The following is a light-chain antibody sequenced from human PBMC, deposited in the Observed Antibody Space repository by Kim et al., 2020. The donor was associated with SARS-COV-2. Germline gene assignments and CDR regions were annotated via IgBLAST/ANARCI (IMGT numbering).Light chain of an antibody. CDR2: DVS. CDR1: SSDVGGYNF. J-gene: IGLJ2*01. V-gene: IGLV2-14*01. Sequence: QSVLTQPASVSGSPGQSITISCTGTSSDVGGYNFVSWYQQLPGKAPKLMIYDVSKRPSGVSNRFSGSKSGNTASLTISGLQAEDEADYYCSSYTSSSTVVFGGGTQLTVL. CDR3: SSYTSSSTVV.